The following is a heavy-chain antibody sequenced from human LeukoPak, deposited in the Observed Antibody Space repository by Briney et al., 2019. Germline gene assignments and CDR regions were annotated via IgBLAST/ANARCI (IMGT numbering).Heavy chain of an antibody. CDR1: DYTFTSYG. V-gene: IGHV1-46*01. J-gene: IGHJ6*03. Sequence: ASVKVSCKASDYTFTSYGISWVRQAPGQGLEWMGIINPSGGSTSYAQKFQGRVTMTRDMSTSTVYMELSSLRSEDTAVYYCARDVATIPYYYYYMDVWGKGTTVTVSS. CDR2: INPSGGST. CDR3: ARDVATIPYYYYYMDV. D-gene: IGHD5-24*01.